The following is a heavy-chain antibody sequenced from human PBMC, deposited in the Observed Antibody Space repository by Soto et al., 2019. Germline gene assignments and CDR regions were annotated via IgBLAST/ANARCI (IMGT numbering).Heavy chain of an antibody. J-gene: IGHJ4*02. Sequence: SGALSLTCTVSGGSISSYYWSWIRQPPGKGLEWIGYIYYSGSTNYNPSLKSRVTISVDTSKNQFSLKLSSVTAADTAVYYCASVIVGAPYFDSWGQGPPVTVPP. D-gene: IGHD1-26*01. CDR1: GGSISSYY. V-gene: IGHV4-59*01. CDR2: IYYSGST. CDR3: ASVIVGAPYFDS.